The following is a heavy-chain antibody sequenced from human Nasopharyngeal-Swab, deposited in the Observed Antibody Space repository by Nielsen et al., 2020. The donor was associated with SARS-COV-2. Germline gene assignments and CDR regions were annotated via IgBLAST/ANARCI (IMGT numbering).Heavy chain of an antibody. CDR2: LHQSGST. D-gene: IGHD2-8*01. V-gene: IGHV4-34*01. J-gene: IGHJ6*03. Sequence: SEPLSLTCVVYGGSFSSYYWCWIRHPPGKGLEWIAELHQSGSTNYNPSLRSRVTISVDTSKNQFSLRLTSVTAADTAVYYCARGLSGIVPSPFLGLGPYYSYYYMDVWGKGTTVTVSS. CDR3: ARGLSGIVPSPFLGLGPYYSYYYMDV. CDR1: GGSFSSYY.